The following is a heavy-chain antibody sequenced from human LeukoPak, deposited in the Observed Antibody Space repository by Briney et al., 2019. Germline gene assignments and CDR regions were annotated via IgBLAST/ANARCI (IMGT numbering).Heavy chain of an antibody. Sequence: ASVKVPCKASGYTFTDYDLIWVRQASGRGLEWMAWINPHSGNTGSSQKFQGRVTITRNTSISTAYMELSSLRSEDTAVFFCARGDAYCTNTGCGTAFDYWGQGTLVTVSS. CDR2: INPHSGNT. CDR1: GYTFTDYD. V-gene: IGHV1-8*01. CDR3: ARGDAYCTNTGCGTAFDY. J-gene: IGHJ4*02. D-gene: IGHD2-2*01.